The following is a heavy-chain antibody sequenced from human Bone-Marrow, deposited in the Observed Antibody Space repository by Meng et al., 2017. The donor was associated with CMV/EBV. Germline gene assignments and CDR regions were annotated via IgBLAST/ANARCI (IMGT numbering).Heavy chain of an antibody. Sequence: VQVQESGPGPVKPSETLSLTCTVSGGSISSYYWSWIRQPAGQGLEWIGRIYTSGSTNYNPSLKSRVTMSVDTSKNQFSLKLSSVTAADTAVYYCARTQDTAMVAYYFDYWGQGTLVTVSS. D-gene: IGHD5-18*01. CDR1: GGSISSYY. J-gene: IGHJ4*02. V-gene: IGHV4-4*07. CDR3: ARTQDTAMVAYYFDY. CDR2: IYTSGST.